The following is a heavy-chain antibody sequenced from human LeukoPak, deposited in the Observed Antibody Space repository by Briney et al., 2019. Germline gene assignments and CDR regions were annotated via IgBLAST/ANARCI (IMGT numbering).Heavy chain of an antibody. CDR2: ISGSGGST. D-gene: IGHD3-22*01. CDR1: GFTFSSYA. CDR3: AKGLYYYDSSGVYFQH. Sequence: GGSLRLSCAASGFTFSSYAMSWVRRAPGKGLEWVSAISGSGGSTYYADSVKGRFTISRDNSKNTLYLQMNSLRAEDTAVYYCAKGLYYYDSSGVYFQHWGQGTLVTVSS. J-gene: IGHJ1*01. V-gene: IGHV3-23*01.